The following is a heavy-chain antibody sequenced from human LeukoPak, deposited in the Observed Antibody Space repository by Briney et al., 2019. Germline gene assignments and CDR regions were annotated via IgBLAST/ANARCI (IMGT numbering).Heavy chain of an antibody. CDR1: GFTVSNNY. J-gene: IGHJ3*02. V-gene: IGHV3-53*01. Sequence: PGGSLRLSCAASGFTVSNNYMSWVRQAPGKGLEWVSVIYSGGSTYYADSVKGRFTISRDDSKTTLYLQMNSLKTEDTAVYYCTTGRGAFDIWGQGTMVTVSS. CDR3: TTGRGAFDI. CDR2: IYSGGST. D-gene: IGHD3-10*01.